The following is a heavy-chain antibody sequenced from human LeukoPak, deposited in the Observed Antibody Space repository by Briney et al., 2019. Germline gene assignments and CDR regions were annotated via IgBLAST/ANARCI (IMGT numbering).Heavy chain of an antibody. CDR3: ARDDGATVTTNNVDY. CDR2: ISSSSSYI. CDR1: GFTFSSYS. J-gene: IGHJ4*02. Sequence: GGSLRLSCAASGFTFSSYSMNWVRQAPGKGLEWVSSISSSSSYIYYADSVKGRFTISRDNAKNSLYLQMNSLRAEDTAVYYCARDDGATVTTNNVDYWGQGTLVTVS. V-gene: IGHV3-21*01. D-gene: IGHD4-17*01.